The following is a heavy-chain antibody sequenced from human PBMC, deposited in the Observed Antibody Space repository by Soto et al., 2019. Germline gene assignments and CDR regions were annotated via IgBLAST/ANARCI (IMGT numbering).Heavy chain of an antibody. D-gene: IGHD4-17*01. J-gene: IGHJ4*02. Sequence: GGSLRLSCAASGFTFSSYWMHWVRQAPGKGLVWVSRINEDGSTINYADSVKGRFTISRDNAKNTLYLEMNSLRAEDTAVCYCARVPTVTDFDYWGQGTLVTVSS. CDR3: ARVPTVTDFDY. CDR1: GFTFSSYW. V-gene: IGHV3-74*01. CDR2: INEDGSTI.